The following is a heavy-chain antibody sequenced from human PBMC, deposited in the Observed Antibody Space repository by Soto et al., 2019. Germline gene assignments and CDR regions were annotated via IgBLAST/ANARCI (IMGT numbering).Heavy chain of an antibody. CDR1: GFTFSGDW. CDR3: ARGPRGLYHHDY. CDR2: INMDGSST. D-gene: IGHD2-2*01. J-gene: IGHJ4*02. Sequence: EVQLVESGGGLVQPGGSLRLSCAASGFTFSGDWMHWVRQGAGKGLVWVSRINMDGSSTNYADSVKGRFTISRDNAKNTLYLQMNSLRVDDTAVYCCARGPRGLYHHDYWGQGALVTVSS. V-gene: IGHV3-74*01.